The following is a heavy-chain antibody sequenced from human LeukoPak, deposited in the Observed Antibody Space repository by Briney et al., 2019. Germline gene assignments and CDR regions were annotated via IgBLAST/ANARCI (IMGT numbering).Heavy chain of an antibody. CDR3: ARRFYDFWSGGGWFDP. V-gene: IGHV5-51*01. CDR1: GYSFTSYW. J-gene: IGHJ5*02. CDR2: IYPGDSDT. Sequence: GESLKISCKGSGYSFTSYWIGWVRQMPGKGLEWMGIIYPGDSDTRYSPSFQGQVTISADKSISTAYLQWSSLEASDTAMYYCARRFYDFWSGGGWFDPWGQGTLVTVSS. D-gene: IGHD3-3*01.